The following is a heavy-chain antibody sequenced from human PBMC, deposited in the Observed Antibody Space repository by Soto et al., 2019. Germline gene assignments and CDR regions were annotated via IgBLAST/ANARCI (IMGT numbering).Heavy chain of an antibody. CDR1: GYPVTAYY. D-gene: IGHD3-3*01. V-gene: IGHV1-2*02. CDR2: INPATGAA. CDR3: AGGGGVGVAGSAAFDM. Sequence: QLHLVQSGAVVKKPGASVTVSCSASGYPVTAYYMHWVRQAPGRGLEWMGGINPATGAAKYTQTFPGRVTMTRDTSTRTGFKELSGLASEDTAVFYWAGGGGVGVAGSAAFDMWGQGTLVTVSS. J-gene: IGHJ3*02.